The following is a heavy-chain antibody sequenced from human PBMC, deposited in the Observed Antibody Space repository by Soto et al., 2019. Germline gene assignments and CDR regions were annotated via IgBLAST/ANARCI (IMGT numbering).Heavy chain of an antibody. CDR1: GYSFTSYL. D-gene: IGHD3-22*01. J-gene: IGHJ1*01. CDR3: ARQRYHYDTYSFSY. Sequence: GESLQISCKGSGYSFTSYLICWVRQMPVKGLEWMGLIYPTNSETRFSPSFQGQVSISVDKSIFTAYLQWGSLKASDTAIYYCARQRYHYDTYSFSYSGQGTLVTFYS. CDR2: IYPTNSET. V-gene: IGHV5-51*01.